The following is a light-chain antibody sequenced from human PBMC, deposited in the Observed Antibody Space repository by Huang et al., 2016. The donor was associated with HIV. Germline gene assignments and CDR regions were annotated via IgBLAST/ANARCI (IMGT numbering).Light chain of an antibody. CDR3: QQYNSWPPWA. V-gene: IGKV3-15*01. J-gene: IGKJ1*01. CDR2: GVS. Sequence: EILMTQSPATLSVSPGERVTLSCRASHNVNSNLAWYQQKRGQPPRLVIYGVSSRANDSPDRCSGSGSGTEFTLTISRLQSEDFAVYYCQQYNSWPPWAFGQGTTVEIK. CDR1: HNVNSN.